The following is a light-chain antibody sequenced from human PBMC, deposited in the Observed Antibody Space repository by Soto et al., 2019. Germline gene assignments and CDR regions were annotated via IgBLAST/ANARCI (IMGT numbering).Light chain of an antibody. V-gene: IGKV1-6*01. CDR1: QGIRND. Sequence: ANQMTQSPSSLSASVGDRVTITCRASQGIRNDLGWYQQKPGKAPKLLIYGASSLQSGVPARFSGSGFGTDVTVTINSLKPEDFATYYCLPAFNDPRTCGQGTKV. J-gene: IGKJ1*01. CDR2: GAS. CDR3: LPAFNDPRT.